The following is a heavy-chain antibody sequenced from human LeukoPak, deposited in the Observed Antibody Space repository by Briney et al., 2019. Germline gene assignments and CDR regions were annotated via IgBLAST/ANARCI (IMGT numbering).Heavy chain of an antibody. CDR1: GYTFTNYY. CDR3: ATLSGEYYFDY. CDR2: IIPILGIA. J-gene: IGHJ4*02. V-gene: IGHV1-69*02. Sequence: SVKVSCKASGYTFTNYYIHWVRQAPGQGLEWMGRIIPILGIANYAQKFQGRVTITADKSTSTAYMELSSLRSEDTAVYYCATLSGEYYFDYWGQGTLVTVSS. D-gene: IGHD2-15*01.